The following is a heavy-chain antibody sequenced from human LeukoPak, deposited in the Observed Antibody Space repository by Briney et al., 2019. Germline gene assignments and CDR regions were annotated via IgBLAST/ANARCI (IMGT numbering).Heavy chain of an antibody. V-gene: IGHV3-48*02. Sequence: GGSLRLSCVGSGFTFSGYSMNWVRQAPGKGLEWVAYIRGSGSPIYYADSVKGRFTISRDNAKNSLYLQMNSLRDEDTAVYYCVRDPDALDYWGQGTLVTVSS. CDR2: IRGSGSPI. J-gene: IGHJ4*02. CDR1: GFTFSGYS. CDR3: VRDPDALDY.